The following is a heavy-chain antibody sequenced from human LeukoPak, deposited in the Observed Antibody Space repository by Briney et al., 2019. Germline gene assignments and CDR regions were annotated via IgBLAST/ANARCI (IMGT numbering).Heavy chain of an antibody. J-gene: IGHJ4*02. Sequence: SETLSLTCAVYGASFSGYYWSWIRQPPGKGLEWIGEINHSGSTNYNPSLKSRVTISVDTSKNQFSLKLSSVTAADTAVYYCARGRIAVAGTLVDYWGQGTLVTVSS. D-gene: IGHD6-19*01. CDR2: INHSGST. CDR1: GASFSGYY. V-gene: IGHV4-34*01. CDR3: ARGRIAVAGTLVDY.